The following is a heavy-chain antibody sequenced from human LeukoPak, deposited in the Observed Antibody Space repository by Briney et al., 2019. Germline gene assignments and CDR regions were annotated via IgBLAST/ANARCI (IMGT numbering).Heavy chain of an antibody. CDR3: ARGGEKYQGHYYGMDV. CDR2: INPNSGGT. Sequence: ASVTVSCKASGYTFTGYYMHWVRQAPGQGLEWMGWINPNSGGTNYAQTFQGRVTMTRDTSISTAYMELSRLRPDDTAVYYCARGGEKYQGHYYGMDVWGQGTTVTVSS. CDR1: GYTFTGYY. V-gene: IGHV1-2*02. D-gene: IGHD3-16*01. J-gene: IGHJ6*02.